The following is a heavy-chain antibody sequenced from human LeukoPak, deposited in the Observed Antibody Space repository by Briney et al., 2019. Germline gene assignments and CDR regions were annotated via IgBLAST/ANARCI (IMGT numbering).Heavy chain of an antibody. Sequence: ASETLSLTCTVSGGSISSGGYYWSWIRQHPGKGLEWIGYIYYSGSTYYNPSLKSRVTISVDTSKNQFSPKLSSVTAADTAVYYCARDPPHTANYYYYMDVWGKGTTVTVSS. V-gene: IGHV4-31*03. CDR3: ARDPPHTANYYYYMDV. CDR2: IYYSGST. J-gene: IGHJ6*03. D-gene: IGHD5-18*01. CDR1: GGSISSGGYY.